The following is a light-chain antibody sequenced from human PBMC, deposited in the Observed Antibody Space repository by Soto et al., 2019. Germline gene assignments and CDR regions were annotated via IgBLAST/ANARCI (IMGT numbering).Light chain of an antibody. CDR3: LLADSGSPV. V-gene: IGLV7-46*01. CDR1: TGAVTSGHY. CDR2: DTT. J-gene: IGLJ3*02. Sequence: QAVVTQEPSLTVSPGGTVTLTCGSSTGAVTSGHYPYWFHQKPGQAPKTLIYDTTNKHTWTPARFSGSLVGGKAALTLSGAQPEDEAEYYCLLADSGSPVFGGGTKLTVL.